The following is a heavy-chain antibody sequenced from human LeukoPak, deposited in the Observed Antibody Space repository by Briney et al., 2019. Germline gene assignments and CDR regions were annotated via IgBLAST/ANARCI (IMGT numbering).Heavy chain of an antibody. CDR1: GFTFDDYA. Sequence: GGSLRLSCAASGFTFDDYAMSWVRQAPGKGLEWVSGITSDGSTYYADSLKGRFTISRDNSKNTLYLQMNSLRAEDTAVYYCARDPSYRGFDAFDIWGQGTMVTVSS. J-gene: IGHJ3*02. D-gene: IGHD1-26*01. CDR3: ARDPSYRGFDAFDI. V-gene: IGHV3-23*01. CDR2: ITSDGST.